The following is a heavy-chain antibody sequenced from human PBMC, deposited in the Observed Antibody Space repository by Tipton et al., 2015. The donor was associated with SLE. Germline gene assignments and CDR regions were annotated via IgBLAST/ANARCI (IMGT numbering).Heavy chain of an antibody. CDR1: GGSISTSGYY. V-gene: IGHV4-31*03. D-gene: IGHD2-8*02. CDR3: ARDVGGYNTGWFPYYYDY. J-gene: IGHJ4*02. Sequence: TLSLTCTVSGGSISTSGYYRSCIRQSPRKLLAWVGSISYSGSTNYNSSHKSRLTISVDTSKNQFSLKLSSVTAADTAVYYCARDVGGYNTGWFPYYYDYPRQGSLVTVSS. CDR2: ISYSGST.